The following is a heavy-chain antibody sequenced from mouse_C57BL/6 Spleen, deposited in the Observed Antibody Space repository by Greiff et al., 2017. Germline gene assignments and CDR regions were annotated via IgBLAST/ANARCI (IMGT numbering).Heavy chain of an antibody. V-gene: IGHV1-54*01. CDR3: ATGSSYLAY. Sequence: QVQLQQSGAELVRPGTSVKVSCKASGYAFTNYLMEWVKQRPGQGLEWIGVINPGSGGTNYNEKFKGKATLTADKSSSTAYMQLSSLTSEDSAVYFCATGSSYLAYWGQGTLVTVSA. CDR2: INPGSGGT. J-gene: IGHJ3*01. D-gene: IGHD1-1*01. CDR1: GYAFTNYL.